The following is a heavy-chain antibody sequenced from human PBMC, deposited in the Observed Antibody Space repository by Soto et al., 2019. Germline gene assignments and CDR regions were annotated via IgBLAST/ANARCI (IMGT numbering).Heavy chain of an antibody. CDR1: GGPFSSYA. V-gene: IGHV1-69*13. CDR3: ARDGTFGVVVQAAIGYDANWFDP. Sequence: GXAVKVSGTASGGPFSSYAIIWVRQAPGQGLEWMGGIIPIFGTANYAQKFQGRVTITADESTSTAYMELSSLRSEDTAVYYCARDGTFGVVVQAAIGYDANWFDPCGQGTLVTVSS. CDR2: IIPIFGTA. D-gene: IGHD2-2*02. J-gene: IGHJ5*02.